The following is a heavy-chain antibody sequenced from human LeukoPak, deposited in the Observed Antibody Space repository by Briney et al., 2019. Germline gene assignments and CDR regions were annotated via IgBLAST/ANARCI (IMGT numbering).Heavy chain of an antibody. D-gene: IGHD2-8*01. CDR3: AKDMLAVPRDYFDY. J-gene: IGHJ4*02. CDR1: GFTFSSYW. Sequence: GGSLRLSCAASGFTFSSYWMSWVRQAPGKGLEWVANIKQDGSEKYYVDSVKGRFTISRDNAKNSLYLQMNSLRAEDTALYYCAKDMLAVPRDYFDYWGQGTLVTVSS. CDR2: IKQDGSEK. V-gene: IGHV3-7*03.